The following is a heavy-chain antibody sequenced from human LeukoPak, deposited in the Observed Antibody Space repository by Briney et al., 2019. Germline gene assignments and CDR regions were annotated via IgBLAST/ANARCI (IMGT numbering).Heavy chain of an antibody. CDR3: AREGGPYRPLDY. J-gene: IGHJ4*02. V-gene: IGHV4-4*02. CDR2: VHLDGRT. CDR1: GFTFSSYW. Sequence: PGGSLRLSCAASGFTFSSYWMSWVRQPPGKGLEWIGEVHLDGRTNYSPSLQSRLAMSVDFSENHISLKLTSVTAADTAVYYCAREGGPYRPLDYTGQGLLVTVSS.